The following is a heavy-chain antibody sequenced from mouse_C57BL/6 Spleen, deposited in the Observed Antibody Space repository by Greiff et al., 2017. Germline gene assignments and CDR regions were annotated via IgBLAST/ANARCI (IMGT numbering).Heavy chain of an antibody. CDR1: GYTFTSYW. D-gene: IGHD1-1*01. J-gene: IGHJ4*01. CDR2: IYPGNSDT. CDR3: TREDYYGSSYDYYAMDY. V-gene: IGHV1-5*01. Sequence: VQLKESGTVLARPGASVKMSCKTSGYTFTSYWMHWVKQRPGQGLEWIGAIYPGNSDTSYNQKFKGKAKLTAVTSASTAYMELSSLTNEDSAVYYCTREDYYGSSYDYYAMDYWGQGTSVTVSS.